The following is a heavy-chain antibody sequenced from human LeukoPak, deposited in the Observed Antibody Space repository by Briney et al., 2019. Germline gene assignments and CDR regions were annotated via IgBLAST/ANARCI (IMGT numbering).Heavy chain of an antibody. CDR1: GFTFSTAW. D-gene: IGHD3/OR15-3a*01. CDR3: TTEDF. CDR2: VKTKADGGTT. J-gene: IGHJ3*01. V-gene: IGHV3-15*01. Sequence: GGSLRLSCAGSGFTFSTAWMIWVRQAPGKGLEWVGRVKTKADGGTTDYADPVKSRFTIKRDDSKNTVHLQMNSLKAEDTAVYYCTTEDFWGQGTLVTVSS.